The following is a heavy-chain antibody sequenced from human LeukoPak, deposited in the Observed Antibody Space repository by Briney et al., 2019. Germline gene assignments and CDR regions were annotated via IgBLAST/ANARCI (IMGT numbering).Heavy chain of an antibody. CDR3: ARDLTMIVVVPGY. Sequence: GGSLRLSCAASGFTFSSYGMHWVRQAPGKGLEWVAVIWYDGSNKYYADSVKGRFTISRDNSKNTLYLQMNSLRAEDTAVYYCARDLTMIVVVPGYWGQGTLVTVSS. J-gene: IGHJ4*02. V-gene: IGHV3-33*01. D-gene: IGHD3-22*01. CDR2: IWYDGSNK. CDR1: GFTFSSYG.